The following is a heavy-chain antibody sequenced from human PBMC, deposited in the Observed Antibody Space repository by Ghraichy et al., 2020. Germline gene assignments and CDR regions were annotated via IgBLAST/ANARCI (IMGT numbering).Heavy chain of an antibody. V-gene: IGHV4-59*01. CDR2: IYYSGST. J-gene: IGHJ6*02. Sequence: ESLNISCTVSGGSISSYYWSWIRQPPGKGLEWIGYIYYSGSTNYNPSLKSRVTISVDTSKNQFSLKLSSVTAADTAVYYCARDPGYSSSWYQYYYYGMDVWGQGTTVTVSS. D-gene: IGHD6-13*01. CDR1: GGSISSYY. CDR3: ARDPGYSSSWYQYYYYGMDV.